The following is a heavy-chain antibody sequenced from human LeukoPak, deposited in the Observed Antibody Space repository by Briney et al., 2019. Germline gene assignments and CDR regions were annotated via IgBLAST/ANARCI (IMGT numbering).Heavy chain of an antibody. CDR1: GFTFSSYG. D-gene: IGHD3-10*01. V-gene: IGHV3-23*01. J-gene: IGHJ4*02. CDR2: ISGGGGST. CDR3: AKHTHYYGSSNYFDS. Sequence: GGSLRLSCAASGFTFSSYGMSWVRQAPGKGLEWVSTISGGGGSTYYADSVKGRFSISRDDSKNTLYLQTNGLRAEDTAVYYCAKHTHYYGSSNYFDSWGQGTLVTVSS.